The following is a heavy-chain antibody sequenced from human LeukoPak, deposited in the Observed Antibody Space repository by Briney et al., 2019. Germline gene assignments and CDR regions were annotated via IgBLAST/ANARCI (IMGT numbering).Heavy chain of an antibody. D-gene: IGHD6-19*01. J-gene: IGHJ6*02. CDR1: GFTFSSSA. CDR3: ARDPSGRGMDV. Sequence: GGSLRLSCAASGFTFSSSAMSWVRQAPGKGLEWVSGISGSGDSTYYADSVKGRFTISRENAKNSLYLQMNSLRAGDTAVYYCARDPSGRGMDVWGQGTTVTVSS. CDR2: ISGSGDST. V-gene: IGHV3-23*01.